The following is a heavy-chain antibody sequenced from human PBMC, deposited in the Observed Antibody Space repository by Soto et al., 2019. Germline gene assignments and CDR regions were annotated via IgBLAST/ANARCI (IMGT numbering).Heavy chain of an antibody. J-gene: IGHJ3*02. V-gene: IGHV2-5*01. CDR3: ARGLATLPVFAFDI. D-gene: IGHD1-1*01. CDR2: VYWNDDK. CDR1: GISVITILVC. Sequence: SGPTLVSPTQTLTLTFTLSGISVITILVCLGWIRHTPGKALEWLALVYWNDDKHYSPSLKSRLTITKDTSKNQAILTMTNMDPVDTATYYCARGLATLPVFAFDIWGQGTVVTVSS.